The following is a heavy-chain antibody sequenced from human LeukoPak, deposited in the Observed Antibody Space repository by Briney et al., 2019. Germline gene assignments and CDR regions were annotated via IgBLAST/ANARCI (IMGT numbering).Heavy chain of an antibody. CDR2: IHYSGST. V-gene: IGHV4-59*01. CDR1: GGSISSYY. J-gene: IGHJ4*02. Sequence: PSETLSFTCTVSGGSISSYYWNWIRQSPGKGLEWIGYIHYSGSTNYNPSLQSRVTISVDTSKNQFSLKLTSMTAADTAVYYCATTLYGSGSYYAKYWGQGSLVTVSS. D-gene: IGHD3-10*01. CDR3: ATTLYGSGSYYAKY.